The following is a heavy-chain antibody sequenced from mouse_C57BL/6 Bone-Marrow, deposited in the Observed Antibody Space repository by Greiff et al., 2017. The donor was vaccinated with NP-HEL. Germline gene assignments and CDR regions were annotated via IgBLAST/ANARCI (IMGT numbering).Heavy chain of an antibody. CDR2: INSDGGST. CDR3: ARQRFYGQYYFDY. V-gene: IGHV5-2*01. D-gene: IGHD1-2*01. Sequence: EVKVVESGGGLVQPGESLKLSCESNEYEFPSHDMSWVRTTPEKRLELVAAINSDGGSTYYPDTMERRFIISRDNTKKTLYLQMSSLRSEDTALYYCARQRFYGQYYFDYWGQGTTLTVSS. CDR1: EYEFPSHD. J-gene: IGHJ2*01.